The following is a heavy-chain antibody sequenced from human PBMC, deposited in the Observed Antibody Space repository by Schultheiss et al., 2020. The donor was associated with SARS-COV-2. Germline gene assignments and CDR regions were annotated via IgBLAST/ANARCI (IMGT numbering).Heavy chain of an antibody. CDR1: GYTFTGYY. CDR2: INPNSGGT. D-gene: IGHD2-2*01. Sequence: ASVKVSCKASGYTFTGYYMHWVRQAPGQRLEWMGWINPNSGGTNYAQKFQGRVTMTRDTSISTAYMELSRLRSDDTAVYYCARVRLGYYALDYWGQGTLVTVSS. CDR3: ARVRLGYYALDY. V-gene: IGHV1-2*02. J-gene: IGHJ4*02.